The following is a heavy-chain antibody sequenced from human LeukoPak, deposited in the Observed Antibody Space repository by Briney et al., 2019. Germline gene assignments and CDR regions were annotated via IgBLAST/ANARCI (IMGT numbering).Heavy chain of an antibody. Sequence: SETLSLTCTVSTYSISSGYFWGWIRQPPGKGLEWIGSIYHSGNTYYNPSLKSRVTISVDTSKNQFSLKLSSVTAADTAVYFCARGPYSYDSSGAFDIWGQGTMVTVSS. CDR1: TYSISSGYF. V-gene: IGHV4-38-2*02. CDR3: ARGPYSYDSSGAFDI. D-gene: IGHD3-22*01. CDR2: IYHSGNT. J-gene: IGHJ3*02.